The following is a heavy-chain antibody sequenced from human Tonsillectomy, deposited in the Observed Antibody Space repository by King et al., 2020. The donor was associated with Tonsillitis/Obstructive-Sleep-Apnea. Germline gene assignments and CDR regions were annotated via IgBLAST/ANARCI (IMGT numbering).Heavy chain of an antibody. D-gene: IGHD6-6*01. CDR2: IYWDDDK. CDR3: AHRRGSSIEARPAKFSDYYYYYYMDV. CDR1: GFSLSTSGVG. Sequence: TLKESGPTLVKPTQTLTLTCTFSGFSLSTSGVGVGWIRQPPGKALEWLALIYWDDDKRYSPSPKSRLTITKDTSKNQVGLTMTNMDPVDTATYYFAHRRGSSIEARPAKFSDYYYYYYMDVWGKGTTVTVSS. J-gene: IGHJ6*03. V-gene: IGHV2-5*02.